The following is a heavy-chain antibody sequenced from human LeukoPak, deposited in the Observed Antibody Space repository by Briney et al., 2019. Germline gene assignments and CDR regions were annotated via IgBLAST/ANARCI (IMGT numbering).Heavy chain of an antibody. J-gene: IGHJ4*02. V-gene: IGHV1-18*01. Sequence: ASVKVSCKASGYTFTDYGFSRVRQAPGQGLEWMGYISVYSGYTNYAQKVQGRVTMTTDTSTSTAYMELRSLGSDDTAVYYCARGGATTAIDYWGQGALVTVSS. D-gene: IGHD5-12*01. CDR3: ARGGATTAIDY. CDR2: ISVYSGYT. CDR1: GYTFTDYG.